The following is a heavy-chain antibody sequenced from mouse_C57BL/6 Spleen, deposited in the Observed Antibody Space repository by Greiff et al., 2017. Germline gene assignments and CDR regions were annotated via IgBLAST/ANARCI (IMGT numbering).Heavy chain of an antibody. J-gene: IGHJ4*01. CDR2: IIYDGIST. Sequence: EVNLVESEGGLVQPGSSMTLSCTASGFTFCDFYMAWVRQVPEKGLEWVANIIYDGISTSYLDSLKCRFFISRDNAKNILYLLMSSLKSEDTATYYCARDLDYYGSSYGAMDYWGQGTSVTVSS. CDR3: ARDLDYYGSSYGAMDY. V-gene: IGHV5-16*01. D-gene: IGHD1-1*01. CDR1: GFTFCDFY.